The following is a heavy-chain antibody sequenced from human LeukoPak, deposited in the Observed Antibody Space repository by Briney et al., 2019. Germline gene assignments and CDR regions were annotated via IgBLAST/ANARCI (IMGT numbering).Heavy chain of an antibody. CDR3: ARLDGDYVGYFDY. CDR1: GGSISSGSYY. D-gene: IGHD4-17*01. Sequence: PSQTLSLTCTVSGGSISSGSYYWSWIRQPAGKGLEWIGYIYYSGSTNYNPSLKSRVTISVDTSKNQFSLKLSSVTAADTAVYYCARLDGDYVGYFDYWGQGTLVTVSS. CDR2: IYYSGST. J-gene: IGHJ4*02. V-gene: IGHV4-61*10.